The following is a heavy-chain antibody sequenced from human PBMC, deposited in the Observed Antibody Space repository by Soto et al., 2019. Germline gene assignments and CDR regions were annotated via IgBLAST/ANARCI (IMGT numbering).Heavy chain of an antibody. Sequence: PGGSLRLSCAASGFTFSSYAMSWVRQAPGKGLEWVSAISGSGGSTYYADSVKGRFTISRDNSKNTLYLQMNSLRAEDTAVYYCAKVCSVVATIADYGMHVWGQGTTVTVYS. CDR1: GFTFSSYA. J-gene: IGHJ6*02. D-gene: IGHD5-12*01. CDR2: ISGSGGST. V-gene: IGHV3-23*01. CDR3: AKVCSVVATIADYGMHV.